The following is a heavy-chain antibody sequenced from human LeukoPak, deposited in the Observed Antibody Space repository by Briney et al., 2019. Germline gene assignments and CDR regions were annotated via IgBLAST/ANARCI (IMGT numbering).Heavy chain of an antibody. J-gene: IGHJ4*02. CDR1: GFTFSSYW. D-gene: IGHD3-10*01. V-gene: IGHV3-7*04. Sequence: GGSLRLSCAASGFTFSSYWMSWVRQAPGKGLEWVANIEQDGSEKYYVDSVKGRFTISRDNAKNSLYLQMNSLRAEDTAVYHCASDREYYYGSGSSDYWGQGTLVTVSS. CDR2: IEQDGSEK. CDR3: ASDREYYYGSGSSDY.